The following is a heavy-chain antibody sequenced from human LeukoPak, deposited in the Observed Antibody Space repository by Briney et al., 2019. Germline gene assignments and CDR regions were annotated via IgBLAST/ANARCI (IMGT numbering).Heavy chain of an antibody. Sequence: RAGGSLRLSCAASGISFSRSGMNWVRQPPGEGLEWISYVSRSGNVIYYADSVKGRFTISRDNAKNSLFLQMNNLRAEDTAGYYCATVPSYGRRDSGSDCRGEGILVTVSS. J-gene: IGHJ4*02. CDR3: ATVPSYGRRDSGSDC. CDR2: VSRSGNVI. V-gene: IGHV3-48*03. D-gene: IGHD2-15*01. CDR1: GISFSRSG.